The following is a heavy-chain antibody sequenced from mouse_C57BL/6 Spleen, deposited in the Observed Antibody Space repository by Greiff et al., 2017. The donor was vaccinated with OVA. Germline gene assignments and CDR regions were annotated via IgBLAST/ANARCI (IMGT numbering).Heavy chain of an antibody. J-gene: IGHJ4*01. CDR2: IDPETGGT. V-gene: IGHV1-15*01. CDR3: TRGWYHAMDY. CDR1: GYTFTDYE. D-gene: IGHD2-1*01. Sequence: VQLQQSGAELVRPGASVTLSCKASGYTFTDYEMHWVKQTPVHGLEWTGAIDPETGGTAYNQKFKGKAILTADKSSSTAYMELRSLTSEDAAVYYCTRGWYHAMDYWGQGTSVTVSS.